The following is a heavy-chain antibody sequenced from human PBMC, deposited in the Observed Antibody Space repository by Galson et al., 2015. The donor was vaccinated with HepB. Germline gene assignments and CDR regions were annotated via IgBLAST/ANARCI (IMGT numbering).Heavy chain of an antibody. V-gene: IGHV3-23*01. CDR1: GFTFSSYA. D-gene: IGHD4-17*01. J-gene: IGHJ4*02. CDR3: AKRPATTVTTFRYFDY. CDR2: ISASGAIT. Sequence: SLRLSCAASGFTFSSYAMSWVRQAPGKGLKWVSTISASGAITDYADSVKGRFTISRDNSKNTLYIQMNSLSAEDTAVYYCAKRPATTVTTFRYFDYWGQGTLVTVSS.